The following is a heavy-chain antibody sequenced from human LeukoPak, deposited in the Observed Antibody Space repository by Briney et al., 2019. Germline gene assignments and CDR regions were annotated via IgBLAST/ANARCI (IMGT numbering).Heavy chain of an antibody. D-gene: IGHD2-15*01. CDR1: GFTFSSYS. CDR2: ISSSSSYI. J-gene: IGHJ5*02. Sequence: TGGSLRLSCAASGFTFSSYSMNWVRQAPGKGLEWVSSISSSSSYIYYADSVKGRFTISRDNAKNSLYLQMNSLRAEDTAVYYCARDKGYCSGGSCYPKWFDPWGQGTLVTVSS. V-gene: IGHV3-21*01. CDR3: ARDKGYCSGGSCYPKWFDP.